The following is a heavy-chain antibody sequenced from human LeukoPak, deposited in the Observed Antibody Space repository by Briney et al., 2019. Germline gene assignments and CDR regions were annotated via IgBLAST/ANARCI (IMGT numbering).Heavy chain of an antibody. CDR1: GFTFSSYG. CDR2: ISYDGSNK. D-gene: IGHD2-21*02. J-gene: IGHJ4*02. V-gene: IGHV3-30*18. CDR3: AKSAYCGGDCYSFDY. Sequence: GRSLRLSCAASGFTFSSYGMHWVRQAPGKGLEWVAVISYDGSNKYYADSVKGRFTISRDNSKNTLYLQMNSLRAEDTAVYYCAKSAYCGGDCYSFDYWGQGTLGTVS.